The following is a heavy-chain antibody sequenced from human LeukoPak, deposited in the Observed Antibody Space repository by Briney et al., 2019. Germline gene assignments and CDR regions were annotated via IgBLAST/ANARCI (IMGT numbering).Heavy chain of an antibody. CDR1: GASISSFY. J-gene: IGHJ4*02. Sequence: SETLSLTCTISGASISSFYWSWIRQPPGKGLEWIGCINYSGSTNYNPSLKSRVTISVDTSKNQFSLKLSSVTAADTAVYYCARHLDSSGTHFDYWGQGTLVTVSS. V-gene: IGHV4-59*08. CDR3: ARHLDSSGTHFDY. CDR2: INYSGST. D-gene: IGHD3-22*01.